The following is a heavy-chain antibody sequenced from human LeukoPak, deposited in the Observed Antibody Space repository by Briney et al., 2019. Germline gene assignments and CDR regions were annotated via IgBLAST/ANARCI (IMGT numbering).Heavy chain of an antibody. CDR1: GFTFSKYG. CDR3: AKRDAKISGSDSFDI. J-gene: IGHJ3*02. D-gene: IGHD3-10*01. Sequence: GGSLRLSCAGSGFTFSKYGMHWVRQAPGKALEWVAVIWNDGSHENYADSVKGRFTISRDNSENTLYLQMSSLRAEDTAMYFCAKRDAKISGSDSFDIWGQGTMVTVSS. V-gene: IGHV3-33*06. CDR2: IWNDGSHE.